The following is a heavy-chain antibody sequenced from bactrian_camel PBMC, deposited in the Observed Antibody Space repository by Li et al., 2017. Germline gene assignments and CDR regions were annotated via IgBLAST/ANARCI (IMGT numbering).Heavy chain of an antibody. CDR2: IYAGGGST. CDR1: QYTGGRNC. CDR3: AAPVNADNCYLFPLARLEYNY. Sequence: DVQLVESGGDSVQPGGSLRLSCVASQYTGGRNCMGWFRQSPGKGREGVAAIYAGGGSTYYADSVKGRFTISQDNAKNTVYLQMNSLKPEDTAMYYCAAPVNADNCYLFPLARLEYNYYDQGTQVTVS. D-gene: IGHD7*01. J-gene: IGHJ4*01. V-gene: IGHV3S40*01.